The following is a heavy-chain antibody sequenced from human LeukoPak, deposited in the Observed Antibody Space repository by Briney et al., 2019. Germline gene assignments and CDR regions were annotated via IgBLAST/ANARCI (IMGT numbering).Heavy chain of an antibody. CDR3: AKGQVITSNLDS. CDR2: ISSSSYI. CDR1: GFTFSSYS. V-gene: IGHV3-21*01. D-gene: IGHD2/OR15-2a*01. Sequence: GGSLRLSCAASGFTFSSYSMKWVRQAPGKGLEWVSSISSSSYIYYADSVKGRFTISRDNAKNSLYLQMNSLRAEDTAVYYCAKGQVITSNLDSWGQGTLVTVSS. J-gene: IGHJ4*02.